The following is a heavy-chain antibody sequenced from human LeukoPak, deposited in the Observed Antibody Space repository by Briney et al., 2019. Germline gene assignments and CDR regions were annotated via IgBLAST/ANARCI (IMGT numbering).Heavy chain of an antibody. J-gene: IGHJ4*02. Sequence: SVKVSCKASGGTFSSYAISWVRQAPGQGLEWMGGIIPIFGTANYAQKFQGRVTITADESTSTAYMEPSSLRSEDTAVYYCASFFSSGCYESVYWGQGTLVTVSS. CDR1: GGTFSSYA. V-gene: IGHV1-69*13. D-gene: IGHD6-19*01. CDR2: IIPIFGTA. CDR3: ASFFSSGCYESVY.